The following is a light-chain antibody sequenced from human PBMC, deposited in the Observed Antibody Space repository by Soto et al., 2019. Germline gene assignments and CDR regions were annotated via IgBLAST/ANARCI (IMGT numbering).Light chain of an antibody. CDR1: QSVSSSY. CDR3: QQYGSSPWALT. Sequence: EIVLTQSPGTLSLSPGERATLSCRASQSVSSSYLAWYQQKPGQAPRLLIYGASSRATGIPDRFSGSGSGTDFTLTISRLEPEDFAVYDCQQYGSSPWALTFGGGTKVEIK. V-gene: IGKV3-20*01. J-gene: IGKJ4*01. CDR2: GAS.